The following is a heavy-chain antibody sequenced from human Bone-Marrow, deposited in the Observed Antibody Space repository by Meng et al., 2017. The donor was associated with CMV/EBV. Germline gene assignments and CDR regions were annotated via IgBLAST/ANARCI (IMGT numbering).Heavy chain of an antibody. CDR1: GFTFSGAG. J-gene: IGHJ1*01. D-gene: IGHD3-10*01. V-gene: IGHV3-30*02. Sequence: GESLKISCAASGFTFSGAGMHWVRQAPGKGLEWVAFLRYDGTNKYYANSVKGRFTISKDNSKNTLYLQMNSLRAEDTAVYYCARDQVGDHGSGSYYNEYFQHWGQGSLVTVSP. CDR3: ARDQVGDHGSGSYYNEYFQH. CDR2: LRYDGTNK.